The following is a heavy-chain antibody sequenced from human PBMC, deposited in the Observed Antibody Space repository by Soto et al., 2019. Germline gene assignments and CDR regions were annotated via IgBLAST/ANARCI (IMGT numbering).Heavy chain of an antibody. Sequence: GGSLRLSCAASGFTFSTYGMHWVRQAPGKGLEWVAVISDSGTANRYADSVKGRFTISRDNSKNTLFLQMNSLRPEDSALYFCVKAKGGPMDYRLGDWGQGTLVTVSS. CDR1: GFTFSTYG. D-gene: IGHD3-10*01. V-gene: IGHV3-30*18. CDR2: ISDSGTAN. J-gene: IGHJ4*02. CDR3: VKAKGGPMDYRLGD.